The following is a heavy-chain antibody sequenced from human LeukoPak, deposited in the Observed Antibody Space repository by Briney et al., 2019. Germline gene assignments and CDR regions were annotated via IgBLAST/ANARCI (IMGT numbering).Heavy chain of an antibody. CDR2: INHSGST. J-gene: IGHJ6*03. V-gene: IGHV4-34*01. D-gene: IGHD4-11*01. CDR3: ARVASNKRNQYYYYYYMDV. Sequence: SETLSLTCAVYGGSFSGYYWSWIRQPPGKGLEWIGEINHSGSTNYNPSLKSRVTISVDTSKNQFSLKLSSVTAADTAVYYCARVASNKRNQYYYYYYMDVWGKGTTVTVSS. CDR1: GGSFSGYY.